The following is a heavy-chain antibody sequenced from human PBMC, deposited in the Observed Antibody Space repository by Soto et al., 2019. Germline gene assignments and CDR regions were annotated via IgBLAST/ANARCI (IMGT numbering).Heavy chain of an antibody. V-gene: IGHV4-39*01. CDR2: IYYSGST. Sequence: SETLSLTCTVSGGSISSSSYYWGWIRQPPGKGLEWIGSIYYSGSTYYNPSLKSRVTISVDTSKNQFSLKLSSVTAADTAVYYCARVLAAAGRTNWFDPWGQGTLVTVSS. J-gene: IGHJ5*02. D-gene: IGHD6-13*01. CDR3: ARVLAAAGRTNWFDP. CDR1: GGSISSSSYY.